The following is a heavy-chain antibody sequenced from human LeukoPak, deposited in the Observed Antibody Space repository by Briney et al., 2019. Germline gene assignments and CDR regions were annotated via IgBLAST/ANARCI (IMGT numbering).Heavy chain of an antibody. D-gene: IGHD6-13*01. V-gene: IGHV3-72*01. CDR3: ARATGSSWRHFDY. J-gene: IGHJ4*02. CDR2: ARDKANSYTT. Sequence: GGSLRLSCAASGFTFSDHYMDWVRQAPGKGLEWVGRARDKANSYTTDYAASVKGRFTISRDEPKNSVYLQVNSLKTEDTAVYYCARATGSSWRHFDYWGQGTLVTVSS. CDR1: GFTFSDHY.